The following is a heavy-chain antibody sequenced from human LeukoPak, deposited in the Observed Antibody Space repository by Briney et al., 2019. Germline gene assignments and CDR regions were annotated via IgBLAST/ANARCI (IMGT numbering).Heavy chain of an antibody. Sequence: GASVKVSCKASGYTFTSYGISWVRQAPGQGLEWMGGIIPIFGTANYAQKFQGRVTITADESTSTAYMELSSLRSEDTAVYYCARDRHYYGSGSYLADFDYWGQGTLVTVSS. CDR1: GYTFTSYG. D-gene: IGHD3-10*01. V-gene: IGHV1-69*13. J-gene: IGHJ4*02. CDR3: ARDRHYYGSGSYLADFDY. CDR2: IIPIFGTA.